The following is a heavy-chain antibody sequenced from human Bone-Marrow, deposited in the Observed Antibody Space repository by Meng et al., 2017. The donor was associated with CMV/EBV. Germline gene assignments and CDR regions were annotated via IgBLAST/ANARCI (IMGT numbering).Heavy chain of an antibody. D-gene: IGHD2-21*01. CDR2: IIPIFGTA. Sequence: SVKVSCKASRGTFSSYAISWVRQAPGQGLEWMGGIIPIFGTANYAQKFQGRVTITTDESTSTAYMELSSLRSEDTAVYYCARDRCGGDCYSRYYYGMDVWGQGTTVTVSS. J-gene: IGHJ6*02. CDR3: ARDRCGGDCYSRYYYGMDV. CDR1: RGTFSSYA. V-gene: IGHV1-69*05.